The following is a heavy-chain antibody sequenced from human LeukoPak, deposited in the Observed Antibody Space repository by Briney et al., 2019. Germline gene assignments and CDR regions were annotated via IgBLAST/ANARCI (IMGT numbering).Heavy chain of an antibody. Sequence: PGGSLRLSCAASGFIFSRDEMNWVRQAPGKGLEWVSYIDTSGGDIYYADSAKGRFTISRDNAKNSVYLQMYSLRVEDTAVYYCARASRLDYHYGMDVWGQGTTVTVSS. V-gene: IGHV3-48*03. J-gene: IGHJ6*02. D-gene: IGHD3-9*01. CDR3: ARASRLDYHYGMDV. CDR2: IDTSGGDI. CDR1: GFIFSRDE.